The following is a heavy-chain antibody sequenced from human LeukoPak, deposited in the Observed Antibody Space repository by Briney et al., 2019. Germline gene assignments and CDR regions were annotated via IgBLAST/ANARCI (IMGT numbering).Heavy chain of an antibody. Sequence: GGSLRLSCAASGFTYSSYWMSWVRQAPGKGLEWVANIKQDGSEKYYVDSVKGRFTISRDNAKNSLYLQMNSLRAEDTAVYYCASESYDYVWGSYRPFDYWRQETMVTVSS. CDR2: IKQDGSEK. V-gene: IGHV3-7*01. CDR1: GFTYSSYW. J-gene: IGHJ4*02. D-gene: IGHD3-16*02. CDR3: ASESYDYVWGSYRPFDY.